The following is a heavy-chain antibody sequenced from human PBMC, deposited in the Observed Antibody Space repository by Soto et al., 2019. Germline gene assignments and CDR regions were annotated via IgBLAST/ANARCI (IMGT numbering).Heavy chain of an antibody. J-gene: IGHJ6*02. CDR1: GGTFSSYA. D-gene: IGHD3-3*01. CDR3: ARHNYDFWSGYLNPSVYGMDV. Sequence: QVQLVQSGAEVKKPGSSVKVSCKASGGTFSSYAISWVRQAPGQGLEWMGGIIPIFGTANYAQKFQGRVTIPADESTSTAYMELSSLRSEDTAVYYCARHNYDFWSGYLNPSVYGMDVWGQGTTVTVSS. CDR2: IIPIFGTA. V-gene: IGHV1-69*12.